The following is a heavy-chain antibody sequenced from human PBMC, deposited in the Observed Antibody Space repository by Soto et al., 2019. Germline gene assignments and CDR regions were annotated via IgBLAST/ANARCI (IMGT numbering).Heavy chain of an antibody. CDR1: GFPFTTYG. CDR2: ISYDGSNK. D-gene: IGHD3-10*01. V-gene: IGHV3-30*03. CDR3: VGGQYYFDS. Sequence: QVQLVESGGGVVQPGRSLRLSCAASGFPFTTYGLHWVRGGPGKGLEWVAVISYDGSNKYYADSVKGRFTISRDNSKTTLYLHMNSLRPEDTALYYCVGGQYYFDSRGQGTLVTVSS. J-gene: IGHJ4*02.